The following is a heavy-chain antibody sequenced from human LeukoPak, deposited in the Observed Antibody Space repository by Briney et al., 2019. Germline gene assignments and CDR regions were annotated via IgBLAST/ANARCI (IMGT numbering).Heavy chain of an antibody. Sequence: GGSLRLSCAASGFTFSSYAMSWVRQAPGKGLEWVSAISGSGGSTYYADSVKGRFTISRDNSKNTLYLQMNSLRAEDTAVYYCARDKCTNGVCWVFDYWGQGTLVTVSS. J-gene: IGHJ4*02. V-gene: IGHV3-23*01. D-gene: IGHD2-8*01. CDR2: ISGSGGST. CDR1: GFTFSSYA. CDR3: ARDKCTNGVCWVFDY.